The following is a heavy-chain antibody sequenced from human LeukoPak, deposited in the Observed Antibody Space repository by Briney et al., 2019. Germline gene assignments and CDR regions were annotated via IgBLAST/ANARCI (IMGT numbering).Heavy chain of an antibody. CDR1: GFTFSSYW. CDR2: IKQDGSEK. Sequence: AGGSLRLSCAASGFTFSSYWMSWVRQAPGKGLEWVANIKQDGSEKYYVDSVKGRFTISRDNAKNSLYLQMNSLRAEDTAVYYCARDRLGSSSTHADYWGQGTLVTVSS. D-gene: IGHD6-6*01. CDR3: ARDRLGSSSTHADY. V-gene: IGHV3-7*01. J-gene: IGHJ4*02.